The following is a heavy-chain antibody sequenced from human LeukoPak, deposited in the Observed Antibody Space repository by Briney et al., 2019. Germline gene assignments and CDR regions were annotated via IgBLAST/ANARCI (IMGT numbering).Heavy chain of an antibody. CDR2: ISGSGDNM. J-gene: IGHJ4*02. V-gene: IGHV3-23*01. CDR3: AKTRPRTVTTRYYFDY. D-gene: IGHD4-17*01. Sequence: GGSLRLSCLASKFTFNNYAMTWVRQAPGKGLEWVSSISGSGDNMDYADSVKGRFTISRDNSENTLYLQMNSLRGEDTAVYYCAKTRPRTVTTRYYFDYWGQGTLVTVSS. CDR1: KFTFNNYA.